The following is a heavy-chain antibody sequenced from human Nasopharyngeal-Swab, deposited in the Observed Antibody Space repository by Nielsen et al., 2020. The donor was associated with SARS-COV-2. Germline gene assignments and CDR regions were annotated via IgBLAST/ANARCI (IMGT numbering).Heavy chain of an antibody. CDR1: GGTFSGYA. Sequence: SVKVSCKASGGTFSGYAISWVRQAPGQGLEWMGGIIPILGIANYAQKFQGRVTITADKSTSTAYMELSSLRSEDTAVYYCARGSPAVDYGDYSSWAFDIWGQGTMVTVSS. V-gene: IGHV1-69*10. D-gene: IGHD4-17*01. CDR2: IIPILGIA. J-gene: IGHJ3*02. CDR3: ARGSPAVDYGDYSSWAFDI.